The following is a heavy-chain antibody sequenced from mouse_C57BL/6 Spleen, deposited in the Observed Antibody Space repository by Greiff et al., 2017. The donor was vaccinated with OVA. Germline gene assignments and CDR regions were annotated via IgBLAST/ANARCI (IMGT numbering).Heavy chain of an antibody. D-gene: IGHD1-1*01. J-gene: IGHJ2*01. CDR2: IYPGDGDT. V-gene: IGHV1-82*01. CDR3: ARSPYYYGSSSYSFAY. CDR1: GYAFSSSW. Sequence: VKLMESGPELVKPGASVKISCKASGYAFSSSWMNWVKQRPGKGLEWIGRIYPGDGDTNYNGKFKGKATLTADQSSSTAYMPLSSLSSDDSAVCFCARSPYYYGSSSYSFAYWGQGTTLTVSS.